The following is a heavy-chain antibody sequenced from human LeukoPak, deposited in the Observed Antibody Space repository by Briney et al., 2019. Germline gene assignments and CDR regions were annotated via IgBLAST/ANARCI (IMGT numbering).Heavy chain of an antibody. Sequence: ASETLSLTCTVSGGSISGCYWSWIRQPPGKGLEWIGYSGGTNYNPSLKSRLTISVDTSKNQFSLQLRSVTEADTAVYYCARDPIVWGQGTLVTVSS. CDR1: GGSISGCY. CDR3: ARDPIV. J-gene: IGHJ4*02. CDR2: SGGT. D-gene: IGHD2-15*01. V-gene: IGHV4-59*01.